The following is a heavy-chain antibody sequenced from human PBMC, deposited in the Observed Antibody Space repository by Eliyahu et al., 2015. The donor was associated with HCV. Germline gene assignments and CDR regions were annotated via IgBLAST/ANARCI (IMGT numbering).Heavy chain of an antibody. D-gene: IGHD3-16*01. CDR3: AREGFGKSLDY. Sequence: QVQLVESAGGLVKPGGSLXLSCAASGFTFSDYYMSWXRQAPGXGLEWVAYIGGRGSIIYYADSVKGRFTISRDNAKYSLYLQMNSLRADDTAVYYCAREGFGKSLDYWGQGTLVTVSS. J-gene: IGHJ4*02. CDR2: IGGRGSII. CDR1: GFTFSDYY. V-gene: IGHV3-11*01.